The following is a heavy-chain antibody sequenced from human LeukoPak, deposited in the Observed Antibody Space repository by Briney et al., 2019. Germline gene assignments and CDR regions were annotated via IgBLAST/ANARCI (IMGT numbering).Heavy chain of an antibody. Sequence: SQTLSLTCTVSGGSISSGSYYWNWIRQPAGKGLEWIGRFYARGNTNYNPSLKSRVTMSVDTSKNQLSLKLTSVTAADTAVYYCARELITKADAFDIWGQGTMVTVSS. V-gene: IGHV4-61*02. CDR2: FYARGNT. CDR1: GGSISSGSYY. J-gene: IGHJ3*02. CDR3: ARELITKADAFDI. D-gene: IGHD1-20*01.